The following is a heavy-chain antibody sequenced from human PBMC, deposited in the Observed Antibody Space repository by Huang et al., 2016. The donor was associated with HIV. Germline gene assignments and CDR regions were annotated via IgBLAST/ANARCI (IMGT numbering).Heavy chain of an antibody. CDR3: AKESRWFSDFDQ. CDR1: GFIFSNFG. V-gene: IGHV3-30*18. Sequence: QVQLVESGGGVVQPGTSLRLSCAASGFIFSNFGMHWVRQAPGKGLEWVAVISYDGRSDRYSDYVKGRFTISRDNDKNTLSLEMNRLRHDDTAVYYCAKESRWFSDFDQWGQGTLVTVSS. D-gene: IGHD2-15*01. CDR2: ISYDGRSD. J-gene: IGHJ5*02.